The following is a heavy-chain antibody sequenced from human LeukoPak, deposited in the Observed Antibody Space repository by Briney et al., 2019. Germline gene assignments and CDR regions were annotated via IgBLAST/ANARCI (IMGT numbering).Heavy chain of an antibody. J-gene: IGHJ4*02. V-gene: IGHV3-48*03. CDR1: GFTFSSYE. CDR3: ASTKIRADLFDY. Sequence: PGGSLRLSCAASGFTFSSYEMNWVRRAPGEGLEWVSYISSSGSTIYYADSVKGRFTISRDNAKNSLYLQMNSLRAEDTAVYYCASTKIRADLFDYWGQGTLVTVSS. D-gene: IGHD2-8*01. CDR2: ISSSGSTI.